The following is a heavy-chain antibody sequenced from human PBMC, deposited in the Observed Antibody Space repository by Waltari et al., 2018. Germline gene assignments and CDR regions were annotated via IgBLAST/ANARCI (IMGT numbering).Heavy chain of an antibody. Sequence: QVQLVESGGGVVQPGRSLRLSCAASGFTFSSYGMPWVRQAPGTGREWVAVIWYDGSNKYYADSVKGRFTISRDNSKNTLYLQMNSLRAEDTAVYYCARERSVVPAAIRSFDAFDIWGQGTMVTVSS. CDR1: GFTFSSYG. CDR3: ARERSVVPAAIRSFDAFDI. D-gene: IGHD2-2*01. J-gene: IGHJ3*02. V-gene: IGHV3-33*01. CDR2: IWYDGSNK.